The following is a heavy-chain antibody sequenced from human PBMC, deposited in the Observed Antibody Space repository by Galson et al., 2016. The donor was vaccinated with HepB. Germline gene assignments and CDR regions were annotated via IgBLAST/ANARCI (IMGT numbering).Heavy chain of an antibody. Sequence: LSLTCSVSNGSIISNSYYWGWIRQPPGKGLEWIANIFYSGSTFYNPSLKSRVTISIDTSRNQFSLRLRSVTAADTAIYYCARLPDWSFDSWGQGTLVIVSA. J-gene: IGHJ4*02. D-gene: IGHD3-9*01. CDR2: IFYSGST. CDR3: ARLPDWSFDS. CDR1: NGSIISNSYY. V-gene: IGHV4-39*01.